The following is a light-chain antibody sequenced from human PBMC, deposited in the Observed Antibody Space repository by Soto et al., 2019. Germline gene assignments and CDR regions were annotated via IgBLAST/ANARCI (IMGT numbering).Light chain of an antibody. CDR3: QQFNSPLT. V-gene: IGKV1-9*01. J-gene: IGKJ4*01. Sequence: IQLTQSPSSLSASIGDRVTITCRASQGISSYLAWYQQKPGQAPKLLIYAASTLQSGVPSRLSGGGSGTDFTLTISSLQPEDFATYYCQQFNSPLTFGGGTKVESK. CDR1: QGISSY. CDR2: AAS.